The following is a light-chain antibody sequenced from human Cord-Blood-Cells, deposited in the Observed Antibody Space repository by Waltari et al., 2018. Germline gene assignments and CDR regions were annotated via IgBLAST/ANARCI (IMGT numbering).Light chain of an antibody. Sequence: EIVLPQSPATLSLSPGERATLSCRASQSVSSYLAWSQQKPGQAPRLLIYDASNRATGIPARFSGSGSATDFTLTISSLEPEDFAVYYCQQRSNWIFTFGPGTKVDIK. V-gene: IGKV3-11*01. CDR3: QQRSNWIFT. J-gene: IGKJ3*01. CDR2: DAS. CDR1: QSVSSY.